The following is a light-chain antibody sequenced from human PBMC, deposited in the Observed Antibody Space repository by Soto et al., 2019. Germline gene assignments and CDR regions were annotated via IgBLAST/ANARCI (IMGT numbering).Light chain of an antibody. CDR1: QSASSS. Sequence: EIVMAHSPRTLSLSPGERATLSCTASQSASSSLAWYQQNPGQAPRLLIYDASTRATGVPARFSGSGSGTEFTLTISSLQSEDFAVYHCQQYKNWPKTLGQGTKVDIK. J-gene: IGKJ1*01. CDR2: DAS. CDR3: QQYKNWPKT. V-gene: IGKV3-15*01.